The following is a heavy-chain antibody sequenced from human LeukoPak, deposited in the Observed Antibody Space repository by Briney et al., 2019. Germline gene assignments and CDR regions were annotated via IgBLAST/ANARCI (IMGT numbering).Heavy chain of an antibody. CDR2: INPNSGGT. CDR1: GYTFTGYY. CDR3: AREYSLNCSSTSCYRGYYYGMDV. Sequence: GASVKVSCKASGYTFTGYYMHWVRQAPGQGLEWVGWINPNSGGTNYAQKFQGRVTMTRDTSISTAYMELSRLRSDDTAVYYCAREYSLNCSSTSCYRGYYYGMDVWGQGTTVTVSS. D-gene: IGHD2-2*02. J-gene: IGHJ6*02. V-gene: IGHV1-2*02.